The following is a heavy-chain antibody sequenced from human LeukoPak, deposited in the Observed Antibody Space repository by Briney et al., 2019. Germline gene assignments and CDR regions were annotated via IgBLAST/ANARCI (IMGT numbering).Heavy chain of an antibody. CDR1: EFPFTNAW. Sequence: GGSLRLSCATSEFPFTNAWMSWVRQAPGKGLEWVGFIRSKAHGATTEYAASVKGRFTISRDDSKSIAYLQMNSLKTEDSALYYCTRHIVGPITYFDSWGQGTLVTVSS. J-gene: IGHJ4*02. D-gene: IGHD1-26*01. V-gene: IGHV3-49*04. CDR2: IRSKAHGATT. CDR3: TRHIVGPITYFDS.